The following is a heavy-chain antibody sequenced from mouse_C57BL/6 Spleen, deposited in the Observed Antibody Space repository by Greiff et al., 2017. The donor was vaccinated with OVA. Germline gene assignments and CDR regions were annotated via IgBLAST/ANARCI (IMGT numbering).Heavy chain of an antibody. CDR2: IDPSDSYT. D-gene: IGHD4-1*02. J-gene: IGHJ2*01. Sequence: VKLQQPGAELVMPGASVKLSCKASGYTFTSYWMHWVKQRPGQGLEWIGEIDPSDSYTNYNQKFKGKSTLTVDKSSSTAYMQLSSLTSEDSAVYYCARVQLGHYYFDYWGQGTTLTVSS. CDR1: GYTFTSYW. CDR3: ARVQLGHYYFDY. V-gene: IGHV1-69*01.